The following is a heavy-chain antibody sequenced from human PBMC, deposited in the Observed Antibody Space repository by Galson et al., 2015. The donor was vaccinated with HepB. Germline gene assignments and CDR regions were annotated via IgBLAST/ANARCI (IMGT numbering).Heavy chain of an antibody. CDR3: AKLSIEWRRFANHEY. CDR2: MRFDGSYK. J-gene: IGHJ4*02. V-gene: IGHV3-30*02. Sequence: SLRLSCAASGLSLSNYDMRWVRQAPGKELEWVAFMRFDGSYKFYAESVKGRLTVSRDNSKNTLFLQMNSLRPEDTAVYYCAKLSIEWRRFANHEYWGQGTLVAVSS. D-gene: IGHD5-12*01. CDR1: GLSLSNYD.